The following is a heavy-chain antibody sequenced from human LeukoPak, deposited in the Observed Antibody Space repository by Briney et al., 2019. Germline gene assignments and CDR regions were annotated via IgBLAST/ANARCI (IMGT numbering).Heavy chain of an antibody. CDR3: TSRYCTSTNCYSFDI. V-gene: IGHV3-30*03. Sequence: PGRSLRLSCAASGFTFSSCGMHWVRQAPGKGLEWVAVISYDGSNKYYADSVKGRFTISRDNAKNSLYLQMNSLRVEDTAVYYCTSRYCTSTNCYSFDIWGQGTMVTVSS. CDR2: ISYDGSNK. D-gene: IGHD2-2*01. J-gene: IGHJ3*02. CDR1: GFTFSSCG.